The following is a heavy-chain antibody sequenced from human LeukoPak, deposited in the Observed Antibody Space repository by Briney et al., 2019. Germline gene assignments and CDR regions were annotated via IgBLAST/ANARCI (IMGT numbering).Heavy chain of an antibody. CDR3: ATEGGSGSYYGDDAFDM. J-gene: IGHJ3*02. Sequence: PGGSLRLSCEASGFSFTNGWMSWVRQAPGKGLEWVGRVKSKADDGTTDYAAPVQGRFTISRDDSKKTLSLQMNSLKTEDTAVYYCATEGGSGSYYGDDAFDMWGQGTMVTVSS. CDR2: VKSKADDGTT. CDR1: GFSFTNGW. D-gene: IGHD3-10*01. V-gene: IGHV3-15*01.